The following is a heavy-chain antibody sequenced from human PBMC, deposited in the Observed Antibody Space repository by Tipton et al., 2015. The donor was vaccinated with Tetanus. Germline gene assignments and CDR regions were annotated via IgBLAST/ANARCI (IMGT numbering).Heavy chain of an antibody. Sequence: GLVKPSETLSLTCAVYYDSFYGYYWSWIRQPPGKGLEWIGEISHSENTNYNPSLQSRVTISMNTANNHIYLNLTSVTAADTAVYYCARANNEFPKKGPFDSWGQGRLVIVSS. V-gene: IGHV4-34*01. CDR3: ARANNEFPKKGPFDS. D-gene: IGHD1-1*01. CDR1: YDSFYGYY. J-gene: IGHJ4*02. CDR2: ISHSENT.